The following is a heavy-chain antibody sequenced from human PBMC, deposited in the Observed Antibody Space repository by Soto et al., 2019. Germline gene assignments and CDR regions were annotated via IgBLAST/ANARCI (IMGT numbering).Heavy chain of an antibody. CDR2: ISAYNGNT. CDR3: ARAKAEWELLRAAPAENDY. J-gene: IGHJ4*02. V-gene: IGHV1-18*01. Sequence: ASVKVSCKASGYTFTSYGISWVRRAPGQGLEWMGWISAYNGNTNYAQKLQGRVTMTTDTSTSTAYMELRSLRSDDTAVYYCARAKAEWELLRAAPAENDYWGQGTLVTVSS. CDR1: GYTFTSYG. D-gene: IGHD1-26*01.